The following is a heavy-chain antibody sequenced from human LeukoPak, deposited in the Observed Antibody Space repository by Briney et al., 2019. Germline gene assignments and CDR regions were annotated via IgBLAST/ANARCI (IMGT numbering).Heavy chain of an antibody. CDR1: GFTFSSYT. V-gene: IGHV3-21*01. CDR3: ARDGPLGRGYKGHYMDV. Sequence: TGGSLRLSCAASGFTFSSYTINWVRQAPGKGLEWVSSISSSTTYIYYADSVKGRFTVSRDNARSSLFLQMNSLRADDTAVYYCARDGPLGRGYKGHYMDVWGKGTTVTVSS. D-gene: IGHD5-12*01. J-gene: IGHJ6*03. CDR2: ISSSTTYI.